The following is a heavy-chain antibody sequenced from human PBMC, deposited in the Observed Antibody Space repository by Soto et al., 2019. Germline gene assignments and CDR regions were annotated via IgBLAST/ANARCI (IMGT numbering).Heavy chain of an antibody. CDR1: GGSXSSYY. CDR3: AREGNLGRWLQPLDF. V-gene: IGHV4-59*01. J-gene: IGHJ4*02. CDR2: IYYSGST. Sequence: SETLSLTCTVSGGSXSSYYWSWIRQPPGKGLEWIGYIYYSGSTNYNPSLKSRVTMSVDTSKNQFSLKLISVTAADTAKYFCAREGNLGRWLQPLDFWGQGTLVTVSS. D-gene: IGHD5-12*01.